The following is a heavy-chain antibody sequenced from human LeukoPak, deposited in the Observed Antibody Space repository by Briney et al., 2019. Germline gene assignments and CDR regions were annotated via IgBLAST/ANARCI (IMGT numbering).Heavy chain of an antibody. V-gene: IGHV1-69*04. D-gene: IGHD2-15*01. CDR1: GGTFSSYA. CDR2: IIPILGIA. Sequence: ASVKVSCKASGGTFSSYAISWVRQAPGQGLEWMGRIIPILGIANYAQKFQGRVTITADKSTSTAYMELSGLRSEDTAVYYCARLMVAANIGYCSGGSCYSSDYWGQGTLVTVSS. J-gene: IGHJ4*02. CDR3: ARLMVAANIGYCSGGSCYSSDY.